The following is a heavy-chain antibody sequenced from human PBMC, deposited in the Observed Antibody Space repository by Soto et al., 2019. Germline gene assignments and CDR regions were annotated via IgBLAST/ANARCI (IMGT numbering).Heavy chain of an antibody. D-gene: IGHD6-19*01. CDR3: ARDRTTGWSPLDY. V-gene: IGHV3-11*01. J-gene: IGHJ4*02. CDR1: GFSLSDYY. CDR2: ISISGGTI. Sequence: PGGSLRLSCAASGFSLSDYYMSWIRQPPGKGLEWISYISISGGTINYADSVKGRFTISRDNAKNSLYLQMNSLRAEDSAVYYCARDRTTGWSPLDYWGQGTLVTVSS.